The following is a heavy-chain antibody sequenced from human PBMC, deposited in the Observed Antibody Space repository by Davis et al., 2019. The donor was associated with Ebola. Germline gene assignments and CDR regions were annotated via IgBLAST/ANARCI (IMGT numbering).Heavy chain of an antibody. Sequence: GESLKISCAGSGFTVSSNYMSWVRQAPGKGLEWVSVISGSGSSTYYADSVKGRFTISRDNSKNTLYLQMNSLRAEDTAIYYCASTRGAYYYYGMDVWGQGTTVTVSS. CDR3: ASTRGAYYYYGMDV. V-gene: IGHV3-23*01. J-gene: IGHJ6*02. CDR2: ISGSGSST. CDR1: GFTVSSNY. D-gene: IGHD3-10*01.